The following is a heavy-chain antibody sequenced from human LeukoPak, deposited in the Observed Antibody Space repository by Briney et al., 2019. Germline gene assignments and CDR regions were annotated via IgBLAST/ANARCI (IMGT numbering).Heavy chain of an antibody. J-gene: IGHJ5*02. CDR3: ARAAYCSGDCYSRWFDP. CDR1: GGSINYYY. D-gene: IGHD2-21*02. Sequence: PSETLPLTCTVSGGSINYYYWMWIRQPPGKGLEWIGYIYYSGGTHYNPSLKSRVTMLVDTSKNQFSLKLNSVTAADTAVYYCARAAYCSGDCYSRWFDPWGQGTLVTVSS. CDR2: IYYSGGT. V-gene: IGHV4-59*01.